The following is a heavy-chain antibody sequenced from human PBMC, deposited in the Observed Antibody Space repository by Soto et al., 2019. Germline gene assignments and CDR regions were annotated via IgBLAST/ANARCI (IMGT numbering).Heavy chain of an antibody. Sequence: GESLKISCKGSGYSFTSYWISWARQMPGKGLEGRGRFDPSDSYTNYSPSFQGHVTISADKSISTAYLQWSSLKASDTAMYYCARHIPDKFGAFDIWGQGTMVTVSS. V-gene: IGHV5-10-1*01. J-gene: IGHJ3*02. CDR1: GYSFTSYW. D-gene: IGHD3-10*01. CDR2: FDPSDSYT. CDR3: ARHIPDKFGAFDI.